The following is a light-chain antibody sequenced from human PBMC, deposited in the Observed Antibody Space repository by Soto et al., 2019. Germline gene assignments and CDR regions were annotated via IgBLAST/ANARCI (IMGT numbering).Light chain of an antibody. V-gene: IGKV3-15*01. CDR3: QQYFEWPPMT. CDR2: GAS. CDR1: ESVSTN. Sequence: EIEMTQSPATLSLAPGERVTLSCRASESVSTNLAWYQQKAGQAPRLLIYGASTRATGIPARFSGSGSGTEFTLTISGLQSEDSGTYYCQQYFEWPPMTFGQGTKVDIK. J-gene: IGKJ1*01.